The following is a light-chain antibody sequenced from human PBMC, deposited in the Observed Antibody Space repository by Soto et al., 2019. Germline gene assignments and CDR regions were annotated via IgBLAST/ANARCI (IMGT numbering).Light chain of an antibody. J-gene: IGLJ1*01. CDR2: GNS. CDR1: SSNIGAGYD. V-gene: IGLV1-40*01. CDR3: QSYDSSLSGYV. Sequence: QSVLTQPPSVSGAQGQRVTISCTGSSSNIGAGYDVHWYQQLPGTAPKLLIYGNSNRPSGVPDRFSGSKSGTSASLAITGLQAEDEADYCCQSYDSSLSGYVFGTGTKVTVL.